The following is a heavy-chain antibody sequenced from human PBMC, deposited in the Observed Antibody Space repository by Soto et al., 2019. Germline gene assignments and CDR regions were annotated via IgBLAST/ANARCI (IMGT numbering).Heavy chain of an antibody. CDR2: IYPGDSDT. V-gene: IGHV5-51*01. D-gene: IGHD2-2*01. Sequence: GESLKISCKGSGYSFTSYWIGWVRQMPGKGLEWMGIIYPGDSDTIYSPSFQGQVTLSADKSLRTAYLQWRSLQASDTALYYCVRSPGCSTTTCYRELDYWGQGTLVTVSS. J-gene: IGHJ4*02. CDR3: VRSPGCSTTTCYRELDY. CDR1: GYSFTSYW.